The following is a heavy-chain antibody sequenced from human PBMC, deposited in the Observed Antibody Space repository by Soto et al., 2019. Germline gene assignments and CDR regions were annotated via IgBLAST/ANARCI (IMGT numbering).Heavy chain of an antibody. CDR1: GGSISTYY. D-gene: IGHD2-2*02. V-gene: IGHV4-59*01. Sequence: LSLTCNVSGGSISTYYWSWIRQPPGKGLEWIGYIYYSGSTNYNPSLKSRVTISVDTSENQFSLKLTSVTAADTAVYYCARAISSSIPSYFDHWGQGTLGTVSS. CDR2: IYYSGST. J-gene: IGHJ4*02. CDR3: ARAISSSIPSYFDH.